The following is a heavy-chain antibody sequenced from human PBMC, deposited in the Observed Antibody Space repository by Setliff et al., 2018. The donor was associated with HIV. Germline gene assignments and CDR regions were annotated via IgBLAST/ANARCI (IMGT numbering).Heavy chain of an antibody. V-gene: IGHV3-66*02. Sequence: GGSLRLSCAASGVTVSSSYMTWVRQAPGKGLEWVSVMYSGGNIYYADSVKGRFTISRDNSKNTLYLQMNSLRAEDTAVYYCARDGPLEMATILGRVGSKNYYYYGMDVWGQGTTVTVS. CDR3: ARDGPLEMATILGRVGSKNYYYYGMDV. CDR1: GVTVSSSY. J-gene: IGHJ6*02. D-gene: IGHD5-12*01. CDR2: MYSGGNI.